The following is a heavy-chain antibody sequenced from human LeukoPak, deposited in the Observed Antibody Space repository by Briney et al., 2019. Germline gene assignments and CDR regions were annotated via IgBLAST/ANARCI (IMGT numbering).Heavy chain of an antibody. CDR2: INPNSGGT. CDR3: ARSIAAAGTGRVGAFDI. D-gene: IGHD6-13*01. J-gene: IGHJ3*02. Sequence: GGSLRLSCAASGYTFTGYYMHWVRQAPGQGLEWMGWINPNSGGTNYAQKFQGWVTMTRDTSISTAYMELSRLRSDDTAVYYCARSIAAAGTGRVGAFDIWGQGTMVTVSS. V-gene: IGHV1-2*04. CDR1: GYTFTGYY.